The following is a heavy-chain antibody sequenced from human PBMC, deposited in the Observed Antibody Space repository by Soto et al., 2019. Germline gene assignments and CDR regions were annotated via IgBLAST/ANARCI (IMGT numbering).Heavy chain of an antibody. J-gene: IGHJ3*02. Sequence: GGSLRLSCTASGFTFSRHAMCWVRQAPGRGLEWVAAISGFSDIIKYADSVKGQVTVSRDNSENTLYLQMNSLRAEDTAIYYCARQIEGTAAFDIWGQGTLVTVSS. D-gene: IGHD3-10*01. CDR1: GFTFSRHA. CDR2: ISGFSDII. V-gene: IGHV3-23*01. CDR3: ARQIEGTAAFDI.